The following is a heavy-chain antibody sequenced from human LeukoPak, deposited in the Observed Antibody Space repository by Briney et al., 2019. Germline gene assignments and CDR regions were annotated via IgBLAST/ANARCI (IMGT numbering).Heavy chain of an antibody. Sequence: GGSLRLSCAASGSRFSTIYMSWVRQTPGQGLEWVANINVDGTAEYYVDSVKGRFTISRDNAKNSLYLQRNSLRAEDTAVYYCARDPYRFPFEISGQGTVVLVSS. J-gene: IGHJ3*02. V-gene: IGHV3-7*03. CDR3: ARDPYRFPFEI. CDR1: GSRFSTIY. D-gene: IGHD1-26*01. CDR2: INVDGTAE.